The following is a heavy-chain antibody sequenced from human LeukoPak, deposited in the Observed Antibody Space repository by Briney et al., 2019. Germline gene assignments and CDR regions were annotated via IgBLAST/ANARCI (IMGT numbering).Heavy chain of an antibody. Sequence: GGSLRLSCAASRFTLSSYAISWVRQAPGKGLEWVSGIRNSGGSRNYADSVKGRFTISRDNSKNTLYLQMNSLRAEDTAVYYCAKLPRIVVVPAAIHMDVWGQGTTVTVSS. CDR2: IRNSGGSR. V-gene: IGHV3-23*01. J-gene: IGHJ6*02. CDR3: AKLPRIVVVPAAIHMDV. CDR1: RFTLSSYA. D-gene: IGHD2-2*01.